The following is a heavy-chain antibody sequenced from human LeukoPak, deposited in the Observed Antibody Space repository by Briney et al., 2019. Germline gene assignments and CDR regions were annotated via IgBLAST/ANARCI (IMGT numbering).Heavy chain of an antibody. J-gene: IGHJ4*02. D-gene: IGHD2-2*01. Sequence: PGGSLRLSCAVSGLTFNNYAMSWVRQAPGRGLEWVSGISGSGAIKYYADSMKSRSTISRDNSKNTLYLQMNSLRAEDTAVYYCAKGVVVAPDVTPFDYWGQGTLVTVSS. CDR1: GLTFNNYA. CDR2: ISGSGAIK. CDR3: AKGVVVAPDVTPFDY. V-gene: IGHV3-23*01.